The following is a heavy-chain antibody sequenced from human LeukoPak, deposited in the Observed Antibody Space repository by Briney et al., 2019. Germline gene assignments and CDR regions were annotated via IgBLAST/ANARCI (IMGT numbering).Heavy chain of an antibody. CDR1: GYTFTSYG. CDR2: ISAYNGNT. Sequence: ASVKVSCKASGYTFTSYGISRVRQAPGQGLEWMGWISAYNGNTNYAQKLQGRVTMTTDTSTSTAYMELRSLRSDDTAVYYCAREITMVRMDAFDIWGQGTMVTVSP. D-gene: IGHD3-10*01. CDR3: AREITMVRMDAFDI. J-gene: IGHJ3*02. V-gene: IGHV1-18*01.